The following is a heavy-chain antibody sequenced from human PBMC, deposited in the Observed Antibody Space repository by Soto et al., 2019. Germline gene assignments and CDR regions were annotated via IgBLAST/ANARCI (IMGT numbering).Heavy chain of an antibody. CDR3: ARPTDTTIAARPSYYYYYYGMDV. D-gene: IGHD6-6*01. V-gene: IGHV1-69*13. CDR2: IIPIFGTA. J-gene: IGHJ6*02. Sequence: SVKVSCKXSGGTFSSYAISWVRQAPGQGLEWMGGIIPIFGTANYAQKFQGRVTITADESTSTAYMELSSLRSEDTAVYYCARPTDTTIAARPSYYYYYYGMDVWGQGTTVTVSS. CDR1: GGTFSSYA.